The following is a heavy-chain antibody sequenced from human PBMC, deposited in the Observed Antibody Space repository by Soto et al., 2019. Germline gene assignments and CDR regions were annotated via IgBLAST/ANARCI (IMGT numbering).Heavy chain of an antibody. Sequence: QLQLQESGPGLVKPSETLSLTCTVSSGSISSSSSYWGWIRQPPGKGLELIGSIYYSGNTYYNPSLKSRVTISIDTSKTQFSLKLNSVTTADTAVYYCGAQDYGAKWYYFETWGQGTLVTVSS. V-gene: IGHV4-39*01. D-gene: IGHD4-17*01. CDR1: SGSISSSSSY. CDR2: IYYSGNT. J-gene: IGHJ4*02. CDR3: GAQDYGAKWYYFET.